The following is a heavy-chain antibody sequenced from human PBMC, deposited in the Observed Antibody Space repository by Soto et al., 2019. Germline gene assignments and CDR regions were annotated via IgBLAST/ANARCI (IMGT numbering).Heavy chain of an antibody. CDR3: AKDIGGPGPVVVVAATLTYDY. J-gene: IGHJ4*02. D-gene: IGHD2-15*01. V-gene: IGHV3-23*01. CDR1: GFTFSSYA. Sequence: PGGSLRLSCAASGFTFSSYAMSWVRQAPGKGLEWVSAISGSGGSTYYADSVKGRFTISRDNSKNTLYLQMNSLRAEDTAVYYCAKDIGGPGPVVVVAATLTYDYWGQGTLVTVSS. CDR2: ISGSGGST.